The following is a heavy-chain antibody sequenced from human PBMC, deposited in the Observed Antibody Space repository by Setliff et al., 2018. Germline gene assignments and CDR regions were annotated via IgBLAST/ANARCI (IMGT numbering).Heavy chain of an antibody. CDR2: IYYSGGT. CDR1: GGSISTKNYY. CDR3: AGGGGWIQLFDY. D-gene: IGHD5-18*01. V-gene: IGHV4-39*01. Sequence: SETLSLTCTVSGGSISTKNYYWGWIRQPPGKGLEWIGNIYYSGGTYYSPSLKSRVTISVDTSENQFSLKLNSVTAADTAVYYCAGGGGWIQLFDYWGLGTRVTVSS. J-gene: IGHJ4*02.